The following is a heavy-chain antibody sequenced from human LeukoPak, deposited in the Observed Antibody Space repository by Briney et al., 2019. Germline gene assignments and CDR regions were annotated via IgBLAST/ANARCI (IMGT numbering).Heavy chain of an antibody. CDR1: GFRFTGFW. D-gene: IGHD2-15*01. CDR2: INQESTET. CDR3: AREVDRSFGY. Sequence: GGSLRLSCAASGFRFTGFWMSWVRQAPGKGPEWVANINQESTETYYVDSVRGRFTISRDNAKNSLSLQMNSLRVEDTAVYYCAREVDRSFGYWGQGNLVTVSS. V-gene: IGHV3-7*01. J-gene: IGHJ4*02.